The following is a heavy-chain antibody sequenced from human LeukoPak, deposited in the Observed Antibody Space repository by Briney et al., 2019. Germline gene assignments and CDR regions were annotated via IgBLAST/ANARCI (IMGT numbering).Heavy chain of an antibody. CDR1: GFTVSNNY. CDR2: IYVGGGT. J-gene: IGHJ4*02. Sequence: PGGSLRLSCEASGFTVSNNYMSWVRQAPGKGLEWVSIIYVGGGTYYADSVKGRFIMSRDNSKNTLYLQMNSLRADDTAVYYCARGQYYGSQSSRAFDFWAQGTLVTVSS. CDR3: ARGQYYGSQSSRAFDF. D-gene: IGHD3-10*01. V-gene: IGHV3-66*01.